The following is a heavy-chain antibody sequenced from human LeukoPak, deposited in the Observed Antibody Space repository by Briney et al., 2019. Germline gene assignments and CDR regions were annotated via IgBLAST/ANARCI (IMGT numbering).Heavy chain of an antibody. V-gene: IGHV1-2*02. Sequence: ASVKVSCKASGYTFTSYDINWVRQATGQGLEWMGWINPNSGGTNYAQKFQGRVTMTRDTSISTAYMELSRLRSDDTAVYYCARDSSHYGSGSYYNTFYFDYWGQGTLVTVSS. CDR2: INPNSGGT. CDR1: GYTFTSYD. CDR3: ARDSSHYGSGSYYNTFYFDY. J-gene: IGHJ4*02. D-gene: IGHD3-10*01.